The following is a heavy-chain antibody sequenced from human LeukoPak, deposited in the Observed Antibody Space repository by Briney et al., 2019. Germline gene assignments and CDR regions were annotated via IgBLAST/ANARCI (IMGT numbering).Heavy chain of an antibody. D-gene: IGHD5-18*01. CDR2: INHSGST. CDR3: ASTAMAAFDY. J-gene: IGHJ4*02. V-gene: IGHV4-34*01. CDR1: GVSFSGYY. Sequence: SETLSLTCAVYGVSFSGYYWSWIRQPPGKGLEWIGEINHSGSTNYNPSLKSRVTISVDTSKNQFSLKLSSVTAADTAVYYCASTAMAAFDYWGQGTLVTVSS.